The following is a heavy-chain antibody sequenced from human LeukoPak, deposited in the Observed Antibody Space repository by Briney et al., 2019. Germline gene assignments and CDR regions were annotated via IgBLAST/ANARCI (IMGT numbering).Heavy chain of an antibody. J-gene: IGHJ5*02. Sequence: PGGSLRLPCVASGFSFSTYAMSWVRQAPGKGLEWVSVISGSGGDTSYADSVKGRLTISRDNSKSTLYLQMNSLRAEDTAVYYCAKGPNEDSNYVFDRWGQGTLVTVSS. CDR2: ISGSGGDT. CDR1: GFSFSTYA. CDR3: AKGPNEDSNYVFDR. D-gene: IGHD4-11*01. V-gene: IGHV3-23*01.